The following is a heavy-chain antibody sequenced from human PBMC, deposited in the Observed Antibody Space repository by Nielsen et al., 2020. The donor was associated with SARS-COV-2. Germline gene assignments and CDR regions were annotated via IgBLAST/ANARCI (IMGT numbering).Heavy chain of an antibody. CDR1: GGTFSSYA. J-gene: IGHJ4*02. CDR3: ARGMWIAVAGDY. D-gene: IGHD6-19*01. V-gene: IGHV1-46*01. Sequence: GSVKVSCKASGGTFSSYAISWVRQAPGQGLEWMGIINPSGGSTSYAQKFQGRVTMTRDTSTSTVYMELSSLRSEDTAVYYCARGMWIAVAGDYWGQGTLVTVSS. CDR2: INPSGGST.